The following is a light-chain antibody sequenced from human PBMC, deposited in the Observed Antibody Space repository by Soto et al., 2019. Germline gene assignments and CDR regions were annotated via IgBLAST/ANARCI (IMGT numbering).Light chain of an antibody. CDR2: GNT. CDR1: SSNLGTNYD. CDR3: QSYDNFLRVI. V-gene: IGLV1-40*01. J-gene: IGLJ2*01. Sequence: QSVVTQPPSVSGAPGQSITISCTGSSSNLGTNYDVHWYQRLPETAPKLLIYGNTNRPSGVPDRFSGSKSGTSASLAITGLQAEDEADYYCQSYDNFLRVIFGGGTKLTVL.